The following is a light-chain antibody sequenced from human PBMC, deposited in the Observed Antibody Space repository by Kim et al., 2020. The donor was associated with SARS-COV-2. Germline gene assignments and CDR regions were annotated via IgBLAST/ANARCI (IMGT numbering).Light chain of an antibody. Sequence: SYELTQPPSVSVSPGQTASITCYGDKLGDKYACWYQQKPGQSPVLVIYQDSKRPSGIPERFSGSNSGNTATLTISGTQAMDEADYYCQAWDSSTVVFGGGTQLNVL. CDR2: QDS. CDR1: KLGDKY. J-gene: IGLJ2*01. CDR3: QAWDSSTVV. V-gene: IGLV3-1*01.